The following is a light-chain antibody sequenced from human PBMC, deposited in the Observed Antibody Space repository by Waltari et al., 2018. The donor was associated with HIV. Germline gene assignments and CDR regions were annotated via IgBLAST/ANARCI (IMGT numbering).Light chain of an antibody. Sequence: QSVLTQPPSASGTPGQRVTISCSGSSSNIGSNYVYWYQQLPGTAPKLLIYRNKQRPSGVPDRVSGSKSGTSASLAISGLRSEDEADYFCAAWDDSRKVFGGGTKLTVL. V-gene: IGLV1-47*01. CDR2: RNK. CDR3: AAWDDSRKV. J-gene: IGLJ3*02. CDR1: SSNIGSNY.